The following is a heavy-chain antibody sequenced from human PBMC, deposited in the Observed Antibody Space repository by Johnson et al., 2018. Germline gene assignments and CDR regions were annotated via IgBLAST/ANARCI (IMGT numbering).Heavy chain of an antibody. D-gene: IGHD3-10*01. CDR3: ATGAISGVIYREFFQH. CDR1: GFSFSNHV. Sequence: QVQLWEAGGGVVEPGGSLRLCCSASGFSFSNHVMHWVRQAPGTGLEWVAVTSNDEGIKYYVDSVKGRFTISRDNSKGTLYLQMNSLRAEDTAVYYCATGAISGVIYREFFQHWGQGTLVTVSS. V-gene: IGHV3-30*03. CDR2: TSNDEGIK. J-gene: IGHJ1*01.